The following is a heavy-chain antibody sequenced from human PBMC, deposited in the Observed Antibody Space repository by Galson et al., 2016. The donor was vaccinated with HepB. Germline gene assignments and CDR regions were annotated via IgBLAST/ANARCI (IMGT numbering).Heavy chain of an antibody. J-gene: IGHJ5*02. CDR3: ARVSFDYVWGSYTPYYWFDP. CDR1: GGSITTVGYA. Sequence: LSLTCAISGGSITTVGYAWSWVRQPPGKGLEWIGYISHSGSTYSNPSLKSRVTISVDGFKNQFSLKLNSVTAADTAVYFCARVSFDYVWGSYTPYYWFDPWGQGTLVTVSS. CDR2: ISHSGST. D-gene: IGHD3-16*01. V-gene: IGHV4-30-2*01.